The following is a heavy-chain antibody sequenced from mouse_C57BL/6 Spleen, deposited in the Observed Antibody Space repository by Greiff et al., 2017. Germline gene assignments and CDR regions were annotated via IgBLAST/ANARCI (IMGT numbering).Heavy chain of an antibody. CDR2: IDPSDSYT. CDR3: ARVIYDGYLAWFAY. V-gene: IGHV1-59*01. D-gene: IGHD2-3*01. CDR1: GYTFTSYW. Sequence: VQLQQSGAELVRPGTSVKLSCKASGYTFTSYWMHWVKQRPGQGLEWIGVIDPSDSYTNYNQKFKGKATLTVDTSSSTAYMQLSSLTSEDSAVYYCARVIYDGYLAWFAYWGQGTLVTVSA. J-gene: IGHJ3*01.